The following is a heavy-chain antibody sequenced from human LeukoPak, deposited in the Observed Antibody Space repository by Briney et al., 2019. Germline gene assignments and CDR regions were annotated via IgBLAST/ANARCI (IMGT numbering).Heavy chain of an antibody. CDR3: AKERKAVVVPAATLDY. V-gene: IGHV3-23*01. J-gene: IGHJ4*02. Sequence: GGSLRLSCAASGFTFSSYAMSWVRQAPGKGLEWVSAVSGSGGSTYYADSVKGRFTISRDNSKNTLYLQMNSLRAEDTAVYYCAKERKAVVVPAATLDYWGQGTLVTVSS. CDR1: GFTFSSYA. D-gene: IGHD2-2*01. CDR2: VSGSGGST.